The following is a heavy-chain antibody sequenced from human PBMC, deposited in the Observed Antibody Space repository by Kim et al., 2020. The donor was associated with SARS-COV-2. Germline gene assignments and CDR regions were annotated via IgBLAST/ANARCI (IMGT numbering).Heavy chain of an antibody. D-gene: IGHD7-27*01. V-gene: IGHV1-69*04. CDR3: ARGLWGKGIYYYYYMDV. CDR1: GGTFSSYA. CDR2: IIPILGIA. Sequence: SVKVSCKASGGTFSSYAISWVRQAPGQGLEWMGRIIPILGIANYAQKFQGRVTIPADKSKSTPYMELSSLRSEDKAVYYFARGLWGKGIYYYYYMDVWGKGTTVTVSS. J-gene: IGHJ6*03.